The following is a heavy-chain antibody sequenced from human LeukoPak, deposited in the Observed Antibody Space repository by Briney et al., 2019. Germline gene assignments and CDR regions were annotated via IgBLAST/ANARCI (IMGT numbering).Heavy chain of an antibody. V-gene: IGHV3-23*01. D-gene: IGHD3-22*01. CDR1: GFAFSSYA. Sequence: GESLRLSCAASGFAFSSYAMSWVRQAPGKGLEWVSGISTSGGSSSYADSVKGRFTISRDNPRNTLYMQMNSLRAEDTALYYCAIMHPYYDGSGYWVQWGQGTLVTVSS. CDR3: AIMHPYYDGSGYWVQ. CDR2: ISTSGGSS. J-gene: IGHJ4*02.